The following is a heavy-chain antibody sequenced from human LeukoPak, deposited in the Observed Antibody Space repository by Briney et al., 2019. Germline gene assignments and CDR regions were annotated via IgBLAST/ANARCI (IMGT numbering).Heavy chain of an antibody. D-gene: IGHD1-26*01. CDR3: ARDALRSYVYFDY. CDR2: ISSSGSTI. CDR1: GFSFSSFD. J-gene: IGHJ4*02. V-gene: IGHV3-48*03. Sequence: GGSLRLACAASGFSFSSFDLNWVRQAPGKGLEWVSYISSSGSTIYYADSVKGRFTISRDNAKNSLYLQMNSLRAEDTAVYYCARDALRSYVYFDYWGQGTLVTVSS.